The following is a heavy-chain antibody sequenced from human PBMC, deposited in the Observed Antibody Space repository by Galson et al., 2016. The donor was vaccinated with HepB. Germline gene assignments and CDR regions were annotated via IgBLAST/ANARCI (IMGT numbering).Heavy chain of an antibody. V-gene: IGHV3-64D*06. D-gene: IGHD2-15*01. CDR3: VKDLSHGALEAAC. Sequence: SLRLSCAATGFTFSYTDMHWVRHPPGKGLEYVSAINYNGHSTYYADSVKGRFTVSRDNSKNTVYLQMSSLRPEDTAVYFCVKDLSHGALEAACWGQGTLATVSS. J-gene: IGHJ4*02. CDR2: INYNGHST. CDR1: GFTFSYTD.